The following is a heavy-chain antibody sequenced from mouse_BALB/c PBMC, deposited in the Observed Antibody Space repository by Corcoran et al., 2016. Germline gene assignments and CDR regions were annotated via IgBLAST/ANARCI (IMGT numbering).Heavy chain of an antibody. J-gene: IGHJ4*01. D-gene: IGHD1-1*01. Sequence: EDQLQPSGAELVKPGASVKLSCTASGFNINDTYMHWVKQRPEQGLEWIGRIDPANGNTKYDPKFQGKATITADTSSNTAYLQLSSLTSEDTAVYYCASGDYYGSSLYYAMDYWGQGTSVTVSS. V-gene: IGHV14-3*02. CDR1: GFNINDTY. CDR3: ASGDYYGSSLYYAMDY. CDR2: IDPANGNT.